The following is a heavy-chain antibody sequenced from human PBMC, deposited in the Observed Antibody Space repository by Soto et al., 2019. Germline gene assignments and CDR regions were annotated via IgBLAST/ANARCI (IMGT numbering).Heavy chain of an antibody. J-gene: IGHJ6*02. D-gene: IGHD2-21*01. CDR3: ARDTLILYGMDV. CDR1: GGSISSGDYY. CDR2: IYYSGST. Sequence: NPSETLSLTCTVSGGSISSGDYYWSWIRQPPGKGLEWIGYIYYSGSTYYNPSLKSRVTISVDTSKNQFSLKLSSVTAADTAVYYCARDTLILYGMDVWGQGSTVTVSS. V-gene: IGHV4-30-4*01.